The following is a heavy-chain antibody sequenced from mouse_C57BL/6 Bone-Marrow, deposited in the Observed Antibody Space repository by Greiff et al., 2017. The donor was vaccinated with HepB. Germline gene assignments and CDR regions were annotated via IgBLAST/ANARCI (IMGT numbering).Heavy chain of an antibody. D-gene: IGHD2-1*01. CDR2: INPNYGTT. J-gene: IGHJ3*01. CDR1: GYSFTDYN. Sequence: EVKLLESGPELVKPGASVKISCKASGYSFTDYNMNWVKQSNGKSLEWIGVINPNYGTTSYNQKFKGKATLTVDQSSSTAYMQLNSLTSEDSAVYYCAKGNYVAWFAYWGQGTLVTVSA. CDR3: AKGNYVAWFAY. V-gene: IGHV1-39*01.